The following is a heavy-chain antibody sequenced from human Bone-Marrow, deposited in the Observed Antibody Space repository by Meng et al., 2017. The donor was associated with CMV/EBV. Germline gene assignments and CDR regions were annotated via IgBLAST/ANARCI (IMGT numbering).Heavy chain of an antibody. Sequence: SETLSLTCTVSGGSISSGDYYWSWIRQPPGKGLEWIGYIYYSGSTYYNPSLKSRVTISVDTSKSQFSLKLSSVTAADTAVYYCARVYQLLIDGMDVWGQGTTVTVSS. V-gene: IGHV4-30-4*08. CDR1: GGSISSGDYY. J-gene: IGHJ6*02. CDR2: IYYSGST. D-gene: IGHD2-2*01. CDR3: ARVYQLLIDGMDV.